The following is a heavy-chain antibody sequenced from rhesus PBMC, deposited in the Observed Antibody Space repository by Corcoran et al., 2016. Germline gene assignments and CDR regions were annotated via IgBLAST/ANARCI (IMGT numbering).Heavy chain of an antibody. D-gene: IGHD3-34*01. V-gene: IGHV4-93*02. CDR1: GGSISGSHW. CDR2: IYGSGGST. CDR3: ARHRPYVDGAVGVCDY. Sequence: QLQLQESGPAVVKPSETLSLTCAVSGGSISGSHWWRWIRQSPAKGLEWCVVIYGSGGSTENNPSLKSRVTSSIDTAKNQFSLMLSAVTAADTAVYDCARHRPYVDGAVGVCDYWGQGVLVTVSS. J-gene: IGHJ4*01.